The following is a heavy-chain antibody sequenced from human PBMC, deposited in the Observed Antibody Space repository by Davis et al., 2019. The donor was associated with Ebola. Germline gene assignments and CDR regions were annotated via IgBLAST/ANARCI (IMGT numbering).Heavy chain of an antibody. J-gene: IGHJ4*02. V-gene: IGHV4-61*09. D-gene: IGHD3-10*01. CDR3: ARDMVGKFDY. CDR1: DVSISSGYYY. Sequence: PSETLSLTCIVSDVSISSGYYYWSWIRQPAGKGLEWVGHISSSGSTNYNPSLRGRVTVSVDTSKNQFSLKLTSVTAADTAVYYCARDMVGKFDYWGQGTLVTVSS. CDR2: ISSSGST.